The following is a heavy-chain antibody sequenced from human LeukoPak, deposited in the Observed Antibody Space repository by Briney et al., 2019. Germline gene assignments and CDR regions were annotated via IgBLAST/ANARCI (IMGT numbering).Heavy chain of an antibody. V-gene: IGHV4-4*07. CDR3: ARDIGGSRTIRAYYYYYMDV. J-gene: IGHJ6*03. Sequence: SETLSLTCTVSGGSISSYHWSWIRQPAGKGLEWIGRIYTSGSTNCNRSLKSRVTMSVDTSKNQFSLKLSSVTAADTAVYYCARDIGGSRTIRAYYYYYMDVWGKGTTVTISS. CDR2: IYTSGST. CDR1: GGSISSYH. D-gene: IGHD3-16*01.